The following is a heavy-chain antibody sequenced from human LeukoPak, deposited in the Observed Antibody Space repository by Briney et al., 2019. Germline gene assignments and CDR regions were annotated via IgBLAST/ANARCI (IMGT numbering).Heavy chain of an antibody. J-gene: IGHJ4*02. Sequence: SVKVSCKASGYTFTSYAMHWVRQAPGQRLEWMGWINAGNGNTKYSQKFQGRVTITRDTSASTAYMELSSLRSEDTAMYYCARQGLGFGELAPVDYWGQGTLVTVSS. V-gene: IGHV1-3*01. CDR1: GYTFTSYA. CDR3: ARQGLGFGELAPVDY. D-gene: IGHD3-10*01. CDR2: INAGNGNT.